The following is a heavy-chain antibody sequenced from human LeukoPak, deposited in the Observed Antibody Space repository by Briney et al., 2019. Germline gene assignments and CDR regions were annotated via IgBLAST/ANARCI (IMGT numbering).Heavy chain of an antibody. CDR2: ISSSSSYI. CDR1: GFTFNTYS. V-gene: IGHV3-21*01. D-gene: IGHD1-7*01. CDR3: ARVASITGTSRQDYYYMDV. J-gene: IGHJ6*03. Sequence: GGSLRLSCAASGFTFNTYSMNWVRQAPGKGLEWVSSISSSSSYIYYADSVKGRFTISRDNAKNSLYLQMNSLRAEDTAVYYCARVASITGTSRQDYYYMDVWGKGTTVTVSS.